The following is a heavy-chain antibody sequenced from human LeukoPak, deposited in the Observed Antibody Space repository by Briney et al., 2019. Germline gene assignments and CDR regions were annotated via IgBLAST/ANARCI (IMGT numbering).Heavy chain of an antibody. Sequence: PGGSLRLSCAASGFTFSSYSMNWVRQAPGKGLEWVSSISSSSSYIYYADSVKGRFTISRDNAKNSLYLQMNSLRAEDTAVYYCARDRSSSWYELDYMDVWGKGTTVTVSS. CDR2: ISSSSSYI. CDR3: ARDRSSSWYELDYMDV. V-gene: IGHV3-21*01. J-gene: IGHJ6*03. CDR1: GFTFSSYS. D-gene: IGHD6-13*01.